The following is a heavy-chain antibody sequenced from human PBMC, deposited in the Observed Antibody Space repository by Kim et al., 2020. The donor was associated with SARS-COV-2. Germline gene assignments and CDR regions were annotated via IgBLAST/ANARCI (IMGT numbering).Heavy chain of an antibody. CDR1: GFTFSSYA. CDR3: AKVGRGTYYDILRYYFDY. CDR2: ISGSGGST. D-gene: IGHD3-9*01. Sequence: GGSLRLSCAASGFTFSSYAMSWVRQAPGKGLEWVSAISGSGGSTYYADSVKGRFTISRDNSKNTLYLQMNSLRAEDTAVYYCAKVGRGTYYDILRYYFDYWGQGTLVTVSS. J-gene: IGHJ4*02. V-gene: IGHV3-23*01.